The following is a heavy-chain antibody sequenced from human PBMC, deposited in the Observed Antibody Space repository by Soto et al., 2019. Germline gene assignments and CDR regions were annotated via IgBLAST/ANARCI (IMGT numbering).Heavy chain of an antibody. CDR1: GFNFSSYA. D-gene: IGHD3-3*01. Sequence: GGSLRLSCAASGFNFSSYAMSWVRQAPGKGLEWVSAISGSGGSTYYADSVKGRFTISRDNSKNTLYLQMNSLRAEDTAVYYCAKPYYDFWSGYFDAFDIWGQGTMVTVSS. V-gene: IGHV3-23*01. CDR3: AKPYYDFWSGYFDAFDI. J-gene: IGHJ3*02. CDR2: ISGSGGST.